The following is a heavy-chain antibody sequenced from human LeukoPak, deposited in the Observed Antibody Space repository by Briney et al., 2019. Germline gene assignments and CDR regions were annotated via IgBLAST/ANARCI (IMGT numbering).Heavy chain of an antibody. CDR2: IYTSGST. CDR3: ARRIVGASSWFDP. Sequence: PSETLSLTCTVSGGSISSGSYYWSWIRQPAGKGLEWIGRIYTSGSTNYNPSLKSRVTISVDTSKNQFSLKLSSVTAADTAVYYCARRIVGASSWFDPWGQGTLVTVSS. D-gene: IGHD1-26*01. CDR1: GGSISSGSYY. J-gene: IGHJ5*02. V-gene: IGHV4-61*02.